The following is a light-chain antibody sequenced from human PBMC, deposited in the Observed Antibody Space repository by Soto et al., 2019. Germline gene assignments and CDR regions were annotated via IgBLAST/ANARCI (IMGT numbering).Light chain of an antibody. CDR2: GAS. Sequence: DIVLTQSPVTLSLSPGERATLSCRASQSVSSSYLAWYQQKPGQAPRLLIYGASTRATGISARFSGSGSGTEFTLTISSLQSEDFAVYYCQQYHNWPITFGQGTRLEIK. V-gene: IGKV3-15*01. CDR3: QQYHNWPIT. J-gene: IGKJ5*01. CDR1: QSVSSSY.